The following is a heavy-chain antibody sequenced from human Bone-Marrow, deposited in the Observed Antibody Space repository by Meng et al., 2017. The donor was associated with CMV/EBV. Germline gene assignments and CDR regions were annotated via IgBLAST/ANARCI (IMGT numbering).Heavy chain of an antibody. CDR1: GGSISSTSYY. J-gene: IGHJ5*02. CDR2: IYYRGST. D-gene: IGHD2-2*01. V-gene: IGHV4-39*07. CDR3: ARDGRGYCTSTSCFSSGFDP. Sequence: SETLSLTCPVSGGSISSTSYYWGWIRQPPGKGPEWIGSIYYRGSTHYNPSLKSRVTISLDTSKNQFSLKLSSVTAADTAVYYCARDGRGYCTSTSCFSSGFDPWGQGTLVTVSS.